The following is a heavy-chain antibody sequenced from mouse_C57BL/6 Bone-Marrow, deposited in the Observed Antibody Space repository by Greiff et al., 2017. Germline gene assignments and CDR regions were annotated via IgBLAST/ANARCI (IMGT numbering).Heavy chain of an antibody. CDR3: ARFDGLMDY. Sequence: QVQLQQPGAELVRPGTSVKLSCKASGYTFTSYWMHWVKQRPGQGLESIGVIDPSDSYTNYNQKFKGKATLTVDTSASTAYMQLSSLTSEDSAVYYCARFDGLMDYWGQGTSVTVSS. V-gene: IGHV1-59*01. CDR1: GYTFTSYW. J-gene: IGHJ4*01. CDR2: IDPSDSYT. D-gene: IGHD2-3*01.